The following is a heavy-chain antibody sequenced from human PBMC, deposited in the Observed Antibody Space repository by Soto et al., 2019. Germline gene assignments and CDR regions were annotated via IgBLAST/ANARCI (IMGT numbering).Heavy chain of an antibody. V-gene: IGHV3-23*01. Sequence: EVQLLESGGGLVQPGGSLRLSCAASGFTFSSYAMSWVRQAPGKGLEWVSAISGSGGSTYYADSVKGRFTISRDNSKNTLYLQTNSLRAEDTAVYYCAKAYLYGDYASGYWGQGTLVTVSS. CDR1: GFTFSSYA. J-gene: IGHJ4*02. D-gene: IGHD4-17*01. CDR3: AKAYLYGDYASGY. CDR2: ISGSGGST.